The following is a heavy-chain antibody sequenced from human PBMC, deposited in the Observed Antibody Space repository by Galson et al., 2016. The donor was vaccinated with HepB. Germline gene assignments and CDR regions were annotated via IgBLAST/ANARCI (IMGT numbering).Heavy chain of an antibody. CDR3: AGKQSDNSGMDV. J-gene: IGHJ6*02. CDR1: GFTFSR. Sequence: SLRLSCAASGFTFSRMNWVRQAPGKGLEWVANIKQDGSQKYYVDSVRGRFTISRDSAENSLHLQMSSLRAEDRAVYYCAGKQSDNSGMDVWGQGTTVTVSS. D-gene: IGHD1-1*01. CDR2: IKQDGSQK. V-gene: IGHV3-7*01.